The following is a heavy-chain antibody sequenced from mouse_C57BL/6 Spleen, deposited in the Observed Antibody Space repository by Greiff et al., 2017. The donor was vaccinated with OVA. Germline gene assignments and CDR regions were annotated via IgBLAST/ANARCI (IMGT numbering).Heavy chain of an antibody. J-gene: IGHJ4*01. Sequence: EVKLMESGGGLVKPGGSLKLSCAASGFTFSSYAMSWVRQTPEKRLEWVATISGGGSYTYYPDNVKGRFTISRDNAKNNLYLQMSHLKSEDTAMYYCARDKGLRTGYGYWGQGTSVTVSS. CDR3: ARDKGLRTGYGY. CDR2: ISGGGSYT. V-gene: IGHV5-4*01. D-gene: IGHD2-4*01. CDR1: GFTFSSYA.